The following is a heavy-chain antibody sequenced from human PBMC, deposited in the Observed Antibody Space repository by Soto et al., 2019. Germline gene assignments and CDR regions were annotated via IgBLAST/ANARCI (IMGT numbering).Heavy chain of an antibody. CDR1: GFTFSDYA. V-gene: IGHV3-23*01. D-gene: IGHD2-15*01. CDR2: ITGSGADT. CDR3: VRNLLSGFTIGFYGMDV. J-gene: IGHJ6*02. Sequence: EVQLSESGGGLEQPGGYLRLSCAASGFTFSDYAMRWFRQAPGKGLEWVSSITGSGADTYYADSVKGRFTISRDNSKNTLYLQMNSLRAEDTAVYYCVRNLLSGFTIGFYGMDVWGQGTTVSVSS.